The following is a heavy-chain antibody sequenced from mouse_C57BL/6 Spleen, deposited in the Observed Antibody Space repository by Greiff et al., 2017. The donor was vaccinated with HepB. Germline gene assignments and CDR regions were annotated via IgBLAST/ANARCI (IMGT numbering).Heavy chain of an antibody. CDR3: AREENWTPVAY. Sequence: VKLQESGAELARPGASVKMSCKASGYTFTSYTMHWVKQRPGQGLEWIGYINPSSGYTKYNQKFKDKATLTADKSSSTAYMQLSSLTSEDSAVYYCAREENWTPVAYWGQGTLVTVSA. CDR2: INPSSGYT. D-gene: IGHD4-1*01. CDR1: GYTFTSYT. J-gene: IGHJ3*01. V-gene: IGHV1-4*01.